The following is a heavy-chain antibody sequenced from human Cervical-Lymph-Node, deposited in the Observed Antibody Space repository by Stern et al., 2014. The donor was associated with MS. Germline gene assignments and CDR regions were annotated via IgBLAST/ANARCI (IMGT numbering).Heavy chain of an antibody. CDR1: GFSFSSYG. V-gene: IGHV3-30*18. D-gene: IGHD3-22*01. Sequence: MQLVESGGIVVQPGRSLRLSCVASGFSFSSYGMHWVRQAPGKVLEWVAVISYDGSNAYYADSVKGRFTISRDNSKNTLYLQLNSLRAEDTAVYFCAKDRGMIVVVTYSLDSWGQGTLVTVSS. CDR2: ISYDGSNA. J-gene: IGHJ4*02. CDR3: AKDRGMIVVVTYSLDS.